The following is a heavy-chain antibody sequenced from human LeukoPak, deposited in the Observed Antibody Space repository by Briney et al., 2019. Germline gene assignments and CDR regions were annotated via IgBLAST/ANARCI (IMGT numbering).Heavy chain of an antibody. CDR3: ATVVPAADYYFDY. V-gene: IGHV3-53*01. D-gene: IGHD2-2*01. CDR2: IYSGGST. CDR1: GFTVSSNY. Sequence: PGGSLRLSCAASGFTVSSNYMSWVRQAPGKGLEWVSVIYSGGSTYYADSVKGRFTISRDNSKNTLYLQMNSLRAEDTTVYYCATVVPAADYYFDYWGQGTLVTVSS. J-gene: IGHJ4*02.